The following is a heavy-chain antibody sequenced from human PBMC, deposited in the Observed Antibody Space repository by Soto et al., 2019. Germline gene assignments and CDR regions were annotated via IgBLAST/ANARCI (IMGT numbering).Heavy chain of an antibody. CDR3: DSSGSNWFDP. CDR2: IFPRDSEI. CDR1: GYGFDGFW. J-gene: IGHJ5*02. V-gene: IGHV5-51*01. Sequence: GESLKISCTASGYGFDGFWIGWVRQMPGKGLQWMGIIFPRDSEIKYSPSFQGQVTISADTSISTAYLQWNSLKASDTAMYYYDSSGSNWFDPWGQGTLVTVSS. D-gene: IGHD3-22*01.